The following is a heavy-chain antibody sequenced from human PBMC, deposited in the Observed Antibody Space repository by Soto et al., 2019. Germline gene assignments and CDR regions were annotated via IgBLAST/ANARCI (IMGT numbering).Heavy chain of an antibody. V-gene: IGHV4-59*08. Sequence: QIQLQESGPGVVKPSETLSLTCTVSGGSISSYYWTWIRQPPGQGLECIGYFSYSGTSSYSPSLNSRVTISLDTSKNQFSLSLSSVTAADTAVYYCARQFRDDYNALVYWGQGILVTVSS. CDR1: GGSISSYY. CDR2: FSYSGTS. D-gene: IGHD4-4*01. CDR3: ARQFRDDYNALVY. J-gene: IGHJ4*02.